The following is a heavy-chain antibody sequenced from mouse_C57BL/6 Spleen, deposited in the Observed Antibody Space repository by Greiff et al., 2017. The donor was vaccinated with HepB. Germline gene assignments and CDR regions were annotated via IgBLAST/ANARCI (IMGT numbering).Heavy chain of an antibody. CDR1: GYTFTSYW. Sequence: VQLQQPGAELVRPGSSVKLSCKASGYTFTSYWMHWVKQRPIQGLEWIGNIDPSDSETHYNQKFKDKATLTVDKSSSTAYMQLSSLTSEDSAVYYCARSETGPWFAYWGQGTLVTVSA. CDR2: IDPSDSET. J-gene: IGHJ3*01. CDR3: ARSETGPWFAY. D-gene: IGHD4-1*01. V-gene: IGHV1-52*01.